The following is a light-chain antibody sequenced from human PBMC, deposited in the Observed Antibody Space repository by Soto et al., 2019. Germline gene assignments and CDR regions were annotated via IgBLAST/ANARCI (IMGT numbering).Light chain of an antibody. J-gene: IGKJ1*01. CDR3: QQYNSYWT. Sequence: DIQMTQSPSTLSASLGDRVTITCRASQSISSYLAWYQQKPGKAPKLLIYKASSLESGVPLRFSGSGSGTEFTLTISSLQPDDFATYYCQQYNSYWTFGQGTKVEIK. V-gene: IGKV1-5*03. CDR1: QSISSY. CDR2: KAS.